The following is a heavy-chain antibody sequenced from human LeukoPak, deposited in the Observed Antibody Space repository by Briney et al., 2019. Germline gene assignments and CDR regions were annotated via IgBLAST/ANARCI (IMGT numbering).Heavy chain of an antibody. CDR3: ASFPERYFDRGDFDY. J-gene: IGHJ4*02. CDR2: LYYMRGA. Sequence: HSETLSLTCTVSGGSISGYYWSWSRQPPGKGVEWIGNLYYMRGAWYKSSLKSRVTTSVDTSRNEFSLKLSSVTAADTAVYYCASFPERYFDRGDFDYWGQGTLVTVSS. D-gene: IGHD3-9*01. V-gene: IGHV4-59*01. CDR1: GGSISGYY.